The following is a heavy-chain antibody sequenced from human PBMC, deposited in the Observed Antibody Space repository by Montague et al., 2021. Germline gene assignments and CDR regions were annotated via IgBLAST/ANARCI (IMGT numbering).Heavy chain of an antibody. J-gene: IGHJ4*02. Sequence: CAISGDSVSSTTTAWHWIRQSPSRGLERLGRTYYRSRWYFDYAPSVKSRITIQPDTATNQFSLQVNSVTPEDTAVYFCARDHGLINAWAYWGQGLLVTVS. CDR1: GDSVSSTTTA. D-gene: IGHD2-8*01. V-gene: IGHV6-1*01. CDR3: ARDHGLINAWAY. CDR2: TYYRSRWYF.